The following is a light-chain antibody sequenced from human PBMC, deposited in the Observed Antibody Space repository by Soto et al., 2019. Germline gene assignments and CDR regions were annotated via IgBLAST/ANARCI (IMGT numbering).Light chain of an antibody. CDR1: SSDIGLNNY. Sequence: QSAPTQPASVSGSPGQSITISCTGTSSDIGLNNYVSWYQQHPGKAPALIIYAVTYRPSGVSSRFSGPKSGDTASLTISGLRTEDEADYYCTSHSDSRPVVFGGGTKLTVL. CDR2: AVT. V-gene: IGLV2-14*03. CDR3: TSHSDSRPVV. J-gene: IGLJ2*01.